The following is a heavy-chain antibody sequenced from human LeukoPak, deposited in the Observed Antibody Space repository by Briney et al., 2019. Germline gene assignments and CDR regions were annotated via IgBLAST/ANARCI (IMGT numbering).Heavy chain of an antibody. D-gene: IGHD3-22*01. Sequence: PGGSLRLSCAASGFTLSSYAMTWVRQAPGKGLEWVSGISDRGGSTYYAASVKGRFTVSRDNSNNTLYLQMNSLRAEDTAVYYCASRSSSGSYWFDYWGRGTLVTVSS. V-gene: IGHV3-23*01. CDR1: GFTLSSYA. CDR3: ASRSSSGSYWFDY. J-gene: IGHJ4*02. CDR2: ISDRGGST.